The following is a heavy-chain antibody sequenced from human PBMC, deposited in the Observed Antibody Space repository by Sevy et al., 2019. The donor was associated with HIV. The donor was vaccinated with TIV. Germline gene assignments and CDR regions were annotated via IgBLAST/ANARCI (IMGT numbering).Heavy chain of an antibody. CDR2: TYYRSKWYN. Sequence: SQTLSLTCAISGDSVSSNSAAWNWIRQSPSRGLEWLGRTYYRSKWYNDYAVSVKSRITINPDTSKNQFSLQLNSVTPEDTAVYYCAQADCSSTSCYQNDAFDIWGQGTMVTVSS. CDR1: GDSVSSNSAA. J-gene: IGHJ3*02. CDR3: AQADCSSTSCYQNDAFDI. V-gene: IGHV6-1*01. D-gene: IGHD2-2*01.